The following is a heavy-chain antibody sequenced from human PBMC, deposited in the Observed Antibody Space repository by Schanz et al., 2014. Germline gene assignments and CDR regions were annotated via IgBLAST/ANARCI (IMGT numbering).Heavy chain of an antibody. V-gene: IGHV3-21*01. J-gene: IGHJ4*02. CDR2: ISSTSSYI. D-gene: IGHD6-6*01. CDR3: VPMSIAAH. Sequence: VQLVESGGGVVRPGRSLRLSCATSGFTFSDHYMDWVRQAPGKGLEWVSSISSTSSYIFYADSVKGRFTISRDNAKNSLYLQMNSLRAEDTAVYYCVPMSIAAHWGQGTLVTVSS. CDR1: GFTFSDHY.